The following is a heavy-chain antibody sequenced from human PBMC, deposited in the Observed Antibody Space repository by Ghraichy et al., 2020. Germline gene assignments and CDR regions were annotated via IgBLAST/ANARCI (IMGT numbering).Heavy chain of an antibody. D-gene: IGHD2-8*01. Sequence: GGSLRLSCSASAFSFSSYAMSWVRQAPGRGLDCVPSISGNGGTTYYAASVKGRFTISRDNSKNILYLQMNSLRAEDTALYYCAKDIDTNTWRYGPFDHWGQGTLVTVSS. J-gene: IGHJ4*02. CDR2: ISGNGGTT. CDR3: AKDIDTNTWRYGPFDH. CDR1: AFSFSSYA. V-gene: IGHV3-23*01.